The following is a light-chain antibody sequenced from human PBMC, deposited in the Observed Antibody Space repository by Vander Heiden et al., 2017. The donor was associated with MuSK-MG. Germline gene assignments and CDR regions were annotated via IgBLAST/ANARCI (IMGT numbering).Light chain of an antibody. CDR3: QVWDSSSDHVV. V-gene: IGLV3-21*04. CDR1: ILRCKS. CDR2: YDS. Sequence: SYVLTQPPSLSVSPGKTARLTCGGYILRCKSVHCYPPLPRQAPVLVIYYDSDRPSGIPERFSGSNSGNTATLTISRVEAGDEADYYCQVWDSSSDHVVFGGGTKLTVL. J-gene: IGLJ2*01.